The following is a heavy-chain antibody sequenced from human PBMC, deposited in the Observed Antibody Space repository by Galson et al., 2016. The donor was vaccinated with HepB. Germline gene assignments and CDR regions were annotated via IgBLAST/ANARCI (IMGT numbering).Heavy chain of an antibody. CDR1: GFTFSKYA. CDR2: IRGRGDIT. CDR3: SKFERGDSSGYYYGIFDH. V-gene: IGHV3-23*01. D-gene: IGHD3-22*01. Sequence: SLRLSCAASGFTFSKYAMAWVRQVPGKGLEWVGSIRGRGDITYYSGSVEGRFTISRDNANNTVHLQMSGLTAEDTAIYYCSKFERGDSSGYYYGIFDHWGQGSLVAVSS. J-gene: IGHJ4*02.